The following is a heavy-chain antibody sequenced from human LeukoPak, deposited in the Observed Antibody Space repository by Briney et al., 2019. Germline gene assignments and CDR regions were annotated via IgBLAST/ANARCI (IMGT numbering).Heavy chain of an antibody. CDR1: GYPISSGYY. V-gene: IGHV4-38-2*02. Sequence: TSETLSLTCTVSGYPISSGYYWGWIRQPPGKGLEWIGSIYHSGSTYYNPSLKSRVTISVDTSKNQFSLKLSSVTAADTAVYYCARGVDAFDIWGQGTMVTVSS. CDR3: ARGVDAFDI. J-gene: IGHJ3*02. CDR2: IYHSGST.